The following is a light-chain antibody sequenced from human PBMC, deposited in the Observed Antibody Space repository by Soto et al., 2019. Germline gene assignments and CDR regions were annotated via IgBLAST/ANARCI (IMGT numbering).Light chain of an antibody. J-gene: IGKJ1*01. V-gene: IGKV1-5*01. Sequence: DIQMTQSPSTLSASVGDRVTLTCRASQSINSWLAWYQQKPGKAPKLLIYDASTLKSGVPSRFRGSGSGTEFTLTTSSLQPDDFATYYCQQYNSYSWTFGQGTKVDIK. CDR3: QQYNSYSWT. CDR1: QSINSW. CDR2: DAS.